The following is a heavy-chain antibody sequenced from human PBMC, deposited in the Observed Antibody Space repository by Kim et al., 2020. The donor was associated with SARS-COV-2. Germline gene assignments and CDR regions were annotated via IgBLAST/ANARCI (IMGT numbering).Heavy chain of an antibody. CDR3: ARPTPPGYCSSTSCYSLYYYGMDV. Sequence: SVKVSCKASGGTFSSYAISWVRQAPGQGLEWMGGIIPIFGTANYAQKFQGRVTITADESTSTAYMELSSLRSEDTAVYYCARPTPPGYCSSTSCYSLYYYGMDVWGQGTTVTVSS. D-gene: IGHD2-2*01. CDR2: IIPIFGTA. J-gene: IGHJ6*02. V-gene: IGHV1-69*13. CDR1: GGTFSSYA.